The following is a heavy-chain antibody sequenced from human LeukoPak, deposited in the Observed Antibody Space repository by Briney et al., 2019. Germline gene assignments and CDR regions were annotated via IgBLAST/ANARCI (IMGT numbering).Heavy chain of an antibody. CDR3: ARELLGLGAFDI. Sequence: GASVKVSCKASGGTFSSYAISWVRQAPGQGLEWMGGIIPIFGTANYAQKFQGRVTMTTDTSTSTAYMELRSLRSDDTAVYYCARELLGLGAFDIWGQGTMVTVSS. J-gene: IGHJ3*02. D-gene: IGHD7-27*01. CDR1: GGTFSSYA. V-gene: IGHV1-69*05. CDR2: IIPIFGTA.